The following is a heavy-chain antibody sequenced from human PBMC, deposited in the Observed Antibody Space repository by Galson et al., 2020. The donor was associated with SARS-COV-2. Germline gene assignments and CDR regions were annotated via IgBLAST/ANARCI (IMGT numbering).Heavy chain of an antibody. CDR2: IYTSGST. CDR3: ARQEESYYDSNWYDP. Sequence: SETLSLTCTVSGGSISSYYWSWIRQPAGKGLEWIGRIYTSGSTNYNPSLKSRVTMSVDTSKNQCSLKLSSVTAADTAVYYCARQEESYYDSNWYDPWGQGTLVTVSS. D-gene: IGHD3-22*01. CDR1: GGSISSYY. V-gene: IGHV4-4*07. J-gene: IGHJ5*02.